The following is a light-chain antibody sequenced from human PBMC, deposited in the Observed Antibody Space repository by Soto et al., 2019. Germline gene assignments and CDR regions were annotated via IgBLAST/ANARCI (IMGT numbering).Light chain of an antibody. V-gene: IGLV4-69*01. CDR2: LNSDGSH. CDR3: KTWGTGVV. Sequence: QLVLTQSPSASASLGASVKLTCTLSSGHSSYAIAWHQQQPEKGPRYLMKLNSDGSHSKGDGIPDRFSGSSSGAERYLTISSLQFEDEADYDCKTWGTGVVFGGGTK. J-gene: IGLJ2*01. CDR1: SGHSSYA.